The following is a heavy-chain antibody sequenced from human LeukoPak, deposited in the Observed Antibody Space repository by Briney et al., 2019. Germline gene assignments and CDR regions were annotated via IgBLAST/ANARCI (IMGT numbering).Heavy chain of an antibody. CDR3: ARVRAVFDTSNFAY. CDR2: ISHDGNNK. Sequence: GGSLRLSCAASGITFSTYGMYWVRQAPGKGLEWVAVISHDGNNKYYADSVKGRFTISRDNSKNTLYLQMNSLRAEDTAVYYCARVRAVFDTSNFAYWGQGTLVTVSS. CDR1: GITFSTYG. D-gene: IGHD2-8*01. J-gene: IGHJ4*02. V-gene: IGHV3-30*03.